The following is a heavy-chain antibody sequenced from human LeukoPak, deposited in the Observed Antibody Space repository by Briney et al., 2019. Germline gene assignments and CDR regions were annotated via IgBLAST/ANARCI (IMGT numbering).Heavy chain of an antibody. CDR2: ISEDGRIT. Sequence: GGSLRLSCADSGFTFSYFYITGIRQAPGKGLEWISYISEDGRITYYADSLKGRFTISRYNAKNSLSLQVDSLRADDTAVYFCARRGNSDSCTALVDYGGEGTLVTVSS. V-gene: IGHV3-11*01. J-gene: IGHJ4*02. D-gene: IGHD2-2*01. CDR1: GFTFSYFY. CDR3: ARRGNSDSCTALVDY.